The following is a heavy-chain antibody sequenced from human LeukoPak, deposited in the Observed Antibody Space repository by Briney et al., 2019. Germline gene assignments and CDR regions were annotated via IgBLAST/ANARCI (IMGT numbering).Heavy chain of an antibody. CDR2: ISSSGSTI. Sequence: GGSLRLSCAASGFTFSSYEMNWVRQAPGKGLEWVSYISSSGSTIYYADSVKGRFTISRDNAKNSLYLQMNSLRAEDTAVYYCARELSSGYYQNAFDIWGQGTMVTVSS. CDR1: GFTFSSYE. V-gene: IGHV3-48*03. CDR3: ARELSSGYYQNAFDI. D-gene: IGHD3-22*01. J-gene: IGHJ3*02.